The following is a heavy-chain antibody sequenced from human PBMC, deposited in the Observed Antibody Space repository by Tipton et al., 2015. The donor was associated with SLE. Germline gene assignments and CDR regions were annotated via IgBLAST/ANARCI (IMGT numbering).Heavy chain of an antibody. D-gene: IGHD7-27*01. J-gene: IGHJ4*02. Sequence: QVQLVQSGGDLVQPGGSLRLSCAASGFTVSRYYWSWIRQPPGKGLEWIGYTYYSGSTNYNPPLKSRVTISEDRSKNQFFLKLSSVTAADTAVYYCASFYWGFFDYWGQGTLVTVSS. CDR3: ASFYWGFFDY. CDR1: GFTVSRYY. V-gene: IGHV4-59*02. CDR2: TYYSGST.